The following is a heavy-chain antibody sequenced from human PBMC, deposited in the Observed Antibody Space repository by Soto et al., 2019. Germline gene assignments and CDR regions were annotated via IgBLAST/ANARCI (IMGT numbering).Heavy chain of an antibody. CDR2: IYYSGST. Sequence: QVQLQESGPGLVKPSQTLSLTCTVSGGSISSGDYYWSWIRQPPGKGLEWIGYIYYSGSTYYNPSLKSRVTISVDTSKNQFSLKLSSVTAADTAVYYCAREVDSSGYWKYFQPWGQGTLVTVSS. J-gene: IGHJ1*01. CDR1: GGSISSGDYY. D-gene: IGHD3-22*01. V-gene: IGHV4-30-4*01. CDR3: AREVDSSGYWKYFQP.